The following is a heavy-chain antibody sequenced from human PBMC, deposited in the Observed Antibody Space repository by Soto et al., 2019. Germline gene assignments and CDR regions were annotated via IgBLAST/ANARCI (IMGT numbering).Heavy chain of an antibody. J-gene: IGHJ4*02. CDR1: GYSISNGDY. CDR2: VYYSGST. V-gene: IGHV4-38-2*01. Sequence: SETLSLTCAVSGYSISNGDYWGWIRQAPGKGLEWIGSVYYSGSTHYEPSLRGRIAISVDTLKNQFSLRLPSVTAADTAMYFCARNTSTYFASWGQGIPVTVSS. CDR3: ARNTSTYFAS.